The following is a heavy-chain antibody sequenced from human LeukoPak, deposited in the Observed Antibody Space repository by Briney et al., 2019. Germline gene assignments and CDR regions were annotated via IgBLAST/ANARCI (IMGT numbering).Heavy chain of an antibody. CDR2: INWDGGST. CDR3: ARVNYDSSGYYYGGYFQH. D-gene: IGHD3-22*01. CDR1: GFSFADYC. V-gene: IGHV3-20*04. Sequence: GGSLRLSCAPSGFSFADYCMSWVRQAPGKGLEWVSGINWDGGSTGYGDSVKGRFTISRDNAKNSLYLQMNSLRAEDTALYYCARVNYDSSGYYYGGYFQHWGQGTLVTVSS. J-gene: IGHJ1*01.